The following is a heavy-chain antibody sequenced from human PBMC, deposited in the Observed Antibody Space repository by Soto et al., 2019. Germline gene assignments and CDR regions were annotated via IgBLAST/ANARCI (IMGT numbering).Heavy chain of an antibody. CDR2: IRSKASSYAT. D-gene: IGHD3-3*01. CDR1: GFTFSGSA. J-gene: IGHJ4*02. V-gene: IGHV3-73*02. Sequence: EVQLVESGGGLVQPGGSLKLSCAASGFTFSGSAMHWVRQASGKGLEWVGRIRSKASSYATAYAVSVKGRFTISRDDSRNTAYLQMNSLKTEDTAVYYCARGVYDFWSGHPKELDYWGQGTVVTVSS. CDR3: ARGVYDFWSGHPKELDY.